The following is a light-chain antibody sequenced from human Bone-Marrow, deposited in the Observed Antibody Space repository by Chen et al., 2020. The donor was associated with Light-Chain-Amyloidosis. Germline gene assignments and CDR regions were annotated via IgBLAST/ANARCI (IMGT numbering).Light chain of an antibody. CDR2: EAS. J-gene: IGKJ2*01. Sequence: EIVLTQSPATLSLSPGEGVTLSCRASQSVSSHLAWYQQKPGQAPRLLIYEASNRATGIPARFSGSGSGTDFTLTISSREPEDFAVYYCQQRGSWPVYTFGQGTKLEIK. V-gene: IGKV3-11*01. CDR1: QSVSSH. CDR3: QQRGSWPVYT.